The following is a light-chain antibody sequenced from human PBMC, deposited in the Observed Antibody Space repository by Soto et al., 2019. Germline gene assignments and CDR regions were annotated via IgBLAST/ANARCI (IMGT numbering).Light chain of an antibody. CDR1: SGHTNYA. CDR3: QTWGSGIVV. J-gene: IGLJ3*02. CDR2: VNSDGSP. V-gene: IGLV4-69*02. Sequence: QSVLTQSPSASASLGASVRLTCTLSSGHTNYAIAWHQHQPEQGPRFLMKVNSDGSPSKGDEIPDRFSGFSSGAERYLMISSLQSEDEADYYCQTWGSGIVVFGGGTKVDRP.